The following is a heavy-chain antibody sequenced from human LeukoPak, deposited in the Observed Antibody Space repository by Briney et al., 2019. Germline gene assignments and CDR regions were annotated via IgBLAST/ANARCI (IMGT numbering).Heavy chain of an antibody. CDR3: ARVHGVLAAAPRSYFDY. V-gene: IGHV1-18*01. CDR1: VYTFTSYG. Sequence: GASVKVSCKASVYTFTSYGISWVRQAPGQGLEWMGWISAYNGNTNYAQKLQGRVTMTTDTSTSTAYMELRSLRSDDTAVYYCARVHGVLAAAPRSYFDYWGQGTLVTVSS. D-gene: IGHD6-13*01. J-gene: IGHJ4*02. CDR2: ISAYNGNT.